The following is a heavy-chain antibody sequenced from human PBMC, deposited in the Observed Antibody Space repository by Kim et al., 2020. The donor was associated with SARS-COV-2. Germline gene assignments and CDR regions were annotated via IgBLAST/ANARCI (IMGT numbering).Heavy chain of an antibody. CDR3: AKDRVADVRNGNYFDS. J-gene: IGHJ4*02. Sequence: GGSLRLTCAASGFTFSSYAMSWVRQAPGKGLEWVSAITGGGGTYYADPVKGRFTISRDNSKDTLYLQMNSLRAEDTAVYYCAKDRVADVRNGNYFDSWGQGSLVTLSS. D-gene: IGHD2-8*01. V-gene: IGHV3-23*01. CDR2: ITGGGGT. CDR1: GFTFSSYA.